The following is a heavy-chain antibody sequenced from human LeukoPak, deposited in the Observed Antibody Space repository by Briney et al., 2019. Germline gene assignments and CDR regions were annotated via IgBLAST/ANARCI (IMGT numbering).Heavy chain of an antibody. D-gene: IGHD2-15*01. J-gene: IGHJ3*02. CDR3: TRANCGGSPGGNAFDT. CDR2: IYHSGTT. Sequence: SETLSLTCSVSGYSLSSGYYWGWIRQPPGKGLEWIGTIYHSGTTYYNPSLKSRVTISVDTSKNSFSLRLSSVTAADTALYYCTRANCGGSPGGNAFDTWGQGTMVTVSS. V-gene: IGHV4-38-2*02. CDR1: GYSLSSGYY.